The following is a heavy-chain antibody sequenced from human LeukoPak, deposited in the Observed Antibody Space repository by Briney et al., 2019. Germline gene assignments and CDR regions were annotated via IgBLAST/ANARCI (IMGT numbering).Heavy chain of an antibody. CDR1: GGSVSSGSYY. V-gene: IGHV4-61*01. D-gene: IGHD1-26*01. J-gene: IGHJ3*02. CDR2: IYYSGST. CDR3: ARSLSGHDAFDI. Sequence: SETLSLTCTVSGGSVSSGSYYWSWIRQPPGKGLEWIGYIYYSGSTNYNPSLKSRVTISVDTSKNQFSLKLSSVTAADTAVYYCARSLSGHDAFDIWGQGTMVTVSS.